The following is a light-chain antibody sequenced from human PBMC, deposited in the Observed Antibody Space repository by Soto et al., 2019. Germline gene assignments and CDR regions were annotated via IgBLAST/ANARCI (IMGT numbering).Light chain of an antibody. CDR3: LQDYDYPRT. J-gene: IGKJ1*01. CDR1: QGIRDE. Sequence: ALQMTQSPSSLSASVGDRVTITCRASQGIRDELGWYQQKAGKAPNLLISAASRLQSGVPSRFSGRGSGTDFTLTISSLQPEDFATYYCLQDYDYPRTFCQGTKVELK. V-gene: IGKV1-6*01. CDR2: AAS.